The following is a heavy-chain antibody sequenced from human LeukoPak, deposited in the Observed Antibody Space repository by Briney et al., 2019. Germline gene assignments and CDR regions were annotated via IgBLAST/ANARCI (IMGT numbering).Heavy chain of an antibody. CDR2: ISSSSSYI. CDR3: ARSHPDAFDI. CDR1: GFTFSSYS. Sequence: GGPLRLSCAASGFTFSSYSMNWVRQAPGKGLEWVSSISSSSSYIYYADSVKGRFTISRDNAKNSLYLQMNSLRAEDTAVYYCARSHPDAFDIWGQGTMVTVSS. V-gene: IGHV3-21*01. J-gene: IGHJ3*02.